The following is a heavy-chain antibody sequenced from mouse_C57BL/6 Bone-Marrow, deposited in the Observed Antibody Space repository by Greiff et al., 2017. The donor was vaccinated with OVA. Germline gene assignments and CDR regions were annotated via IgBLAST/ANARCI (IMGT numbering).Heavy chain of an antibody. D-gene: IGHD2-4*01. CDR2: ISDGGSYT. CDR3: ARGGDYVGWFAY. CDR1: GFTFSSYA. J-gene: IGHJ3*01. V-gene: IGHV5-4*03. Sequence: EVKLVESGGGLVKPGGSLKLSCAASGFTFSSYAMSWVRQTPEKRLEWVATISDGGSYTYYPDNVKGRFTISRDNAKNNLYLQMSHLKSEDTAMYYCARGGDYVGWFAYWGQGTLVTVSA.